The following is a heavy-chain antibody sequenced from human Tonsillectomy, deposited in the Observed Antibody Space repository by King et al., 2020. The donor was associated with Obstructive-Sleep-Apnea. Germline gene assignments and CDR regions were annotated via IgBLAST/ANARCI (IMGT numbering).Heavy chain of an antibody. CDR2: ISYDGINK. V-gene: IGHV3-30*18. D-gene: IGHD3-10*01. CDR1: GFTFSSYG. Sequence: QWQLVQSGGGVVQPWRSLRLSCAASGFTFSSYGMHWVRQAPGKGLEWVAVISYDGINKYYSDSVKGRFTISRNLSKKTLYLQMHSLRTEDTAVYFCAKDAYGSGSYYGLNAFDIWGQGTMVTVSS. J-gene: IGHJ3*02. CDR3: AKDAYGSGSYYGLNAFDI.